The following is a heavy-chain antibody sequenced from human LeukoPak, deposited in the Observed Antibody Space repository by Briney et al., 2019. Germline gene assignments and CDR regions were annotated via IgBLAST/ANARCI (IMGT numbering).Heavy chain of an antibody. CDR1: GYSFTSYW. CDR3: ARQSRDLSGGIDY. Sequence: GESLKISCKVSGYSFTSYWIGWVRQMPGKGLEWMGVIYPDDSDIRESPSFQGQVTISVDKSINTAYLQWSSLKASDSAMYYCARQSRDLSGGIDYWGQGTLVIVSS. J-gene: IGHJ4*02. CDR2: IYPDDSDI. V-gene: IGHV5-51*01. D-gene: IGHD5-24*01.